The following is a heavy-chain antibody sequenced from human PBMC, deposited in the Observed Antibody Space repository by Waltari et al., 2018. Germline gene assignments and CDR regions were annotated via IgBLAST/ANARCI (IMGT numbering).Heavy chain of an antibody. Sequence: QVQLVESGGGVVQPGRSLRVSCAAPGFTFTSHAMHWVRQAPGKGLEWVSVISYDGNIKYYAGSVKGRFTISRDNSKNTLYLQMNDLRSDDTAVYFCARDSGYSVAWSVGDYWGQGTLVTVSS. CDR3: ARDSGYSVAWSVGDY. J-gene: IGHJ4*02. V-gene: IGHV3-30-3*01. D-gene: IGHD6-19*01. CDR2: ISYDGNIK. CDR1: GFTFTSHA.